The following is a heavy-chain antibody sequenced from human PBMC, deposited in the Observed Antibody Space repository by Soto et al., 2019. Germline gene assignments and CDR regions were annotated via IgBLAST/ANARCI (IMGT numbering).Heavy chain of an antibody. D-gene: IGHD6-13*01. Sequence: QVXLVQSGAEXXXPGXXXXXXXXASGXTFSSYAISWVRQAPGQGLEWMGGIIPIFGTANYAQKFQGRVTITADESTSTAYMELSSLRSEDTAVYYCAREDPGIAAAGWFDPWGQGTLVTVSS. CDR2: IIPIFGTA. CDR3: AREDPGIAAAGWFDP. J-gene: IGHJ5*02. CDR1: GXTFSSYA. V-gene: IGHV1-69*01.